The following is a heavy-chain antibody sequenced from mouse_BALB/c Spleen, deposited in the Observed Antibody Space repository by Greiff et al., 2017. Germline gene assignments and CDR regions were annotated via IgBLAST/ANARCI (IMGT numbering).Heavy chain of an antibody. CDR3: SCDALDYCSFAY. J-gene: IGHJ3*01. CDR1: GFTFSDFY. D-gene: IGHD1-1*01. Sequence: EVKLVESGGGLVQPGGSLRLSCATSGFTFSDFYMEWVRQPPGKRLEWIAASRNKANDYTTEYSASVKGRFIVSRDTSQSILYLQMNALSAEDTAIYYCSCDALDYCSFAYWGQGTLVTVSA. CDR2: SRNKANDYTT. V-gene: IGHV7-1*02.